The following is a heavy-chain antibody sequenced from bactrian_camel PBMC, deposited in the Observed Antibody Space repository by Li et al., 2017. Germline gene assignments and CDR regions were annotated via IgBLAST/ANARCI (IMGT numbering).Heavy chain of an antibody. Sequence: QVQLVESGGGLVQPGDSLTLSCAASGFSSSDTWIHWVRQAPGKGLEWVSTIYTADGRTKSADSVKDRFTMSRDNAKNMLYLQMNNLKSEDTALYYCATVDYSGGDYWGQGTQVTVS. CDR2: IYTADGRT. V-gene: IGHV3S1*01. D-gene: IGHD2*01. J-gene: IGHJ4*01. CDR3: ATVDYSGGDY. CDR1: GFSSSDTW.